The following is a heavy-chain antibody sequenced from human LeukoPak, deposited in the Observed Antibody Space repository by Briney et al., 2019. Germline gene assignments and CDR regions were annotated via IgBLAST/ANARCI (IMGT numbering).Heavy chain of an antibody. CDR1: GFTFSDYY. Sequence: GGSLRLSCAASGFTFSDYYMSWIRQAPGKGLEWVSYISSISSYTNYADSVKGRFTISRDNAKNSLYLQMNSLRAEDTAVYYCAREGQLPYGDYCYYYGMDVWGKGTTVTVSS. J-gene: IGHJ6*04. CDR3: AREGQLPYGDYCYYYGMDV. CDR2: ISSISSYT. V-gene: IGHV3-11*06. D-gene: IGHD2-2*01.